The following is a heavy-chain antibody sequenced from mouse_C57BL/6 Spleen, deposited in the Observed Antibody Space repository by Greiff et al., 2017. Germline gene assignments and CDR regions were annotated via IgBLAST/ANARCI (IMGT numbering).Heavy chain of an antibody. CDR3: ASSHYYGSSYGFAY. CDR1: GFSLTCYG. J-gene: IGHJ3*01. CDR2: IWSGGST. Sequence: VQLQESGPGLVQPSQSLSITCTVSGFSLTCYGVHWVRQSPGKGLEWLGVIWSGGSTDYNAAFISRLSISKDNSKSQVFFKMNSLQADDTAIYYCASSHYYGSSYGFAYWGQGTLVTVSA. D-gene: IGHD1-1*01. V-gene: IGHV2-2*01.